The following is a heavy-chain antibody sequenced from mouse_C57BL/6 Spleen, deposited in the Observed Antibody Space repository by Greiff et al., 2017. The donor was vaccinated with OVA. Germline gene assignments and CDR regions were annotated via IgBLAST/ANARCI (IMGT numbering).Heavy chain of an antibody. V-gene: IGHV1-72*01. J-gene: IGHJ4*01. CDR1: GYTFTSYW. CDR3: ARSPIYYDYDAGYYYAMDY. Sequence: QVQLQQPGAELVKPGASVKLSCKASGYTFTSYWMHWVKQRPGRGLEWIGRIDPNSGGTKYNEKVKSKATRTVDNTSSTAYMQLSSLTSEDSAVYYCARSPIYYDYDAGYYYAMDYWGQGTSVTVSS. CDR2: IDPNSGGT. D-gene: IGHD2-4*01.